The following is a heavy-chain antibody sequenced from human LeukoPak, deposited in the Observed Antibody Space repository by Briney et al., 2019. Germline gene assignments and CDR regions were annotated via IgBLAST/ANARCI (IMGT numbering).Heavy chain of an antibody. J-gene: IGHJ2*01. Sequence: SETLSLTCAVYGGSFSGYYWSWIRQPPGKGLEWIGEINHSGSTNYNPSLKSRVTISVDTSKNQFSLKLSSVTAADTAVYYCARGEDVGVAAAGTARYFDLWGRGTLVTVSS. CDR1: GGSFSGYY. CDR2: INHSGST. V-gene: IGHV4-34*01. CDR3: ARGEDVGVAAAGTARYFDL. D-gene: IGHD6-13*01.